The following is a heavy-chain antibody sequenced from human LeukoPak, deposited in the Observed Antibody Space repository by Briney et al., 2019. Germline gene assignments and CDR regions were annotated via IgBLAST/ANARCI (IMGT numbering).Heavy chain of an antibody. CDR3: ARVTAAGTWTFDI. Sequence: GGSLRLSCAASGFTFSSYAMSWVRQAPGKGLEWVSAISGSGGSTYYADSVKGRFTISRDNSKNTLYLQMNSLRAEDTAVYYCARVTAAGTWTFDIWGQGTTVTVSS. V-gene: IGHV3-23*01. CDR2: ISGSGGST. D-gene: IGHD6-13*01. J-gene: IGHJ3*02. CDR1: GFTFSSYA.